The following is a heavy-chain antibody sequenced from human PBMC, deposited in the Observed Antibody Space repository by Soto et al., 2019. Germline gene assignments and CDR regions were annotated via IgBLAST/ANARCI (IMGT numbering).Heavy chain of an antibody. Sequence: SETLSLTCTVSGGSITTYYWSWIRQSPGRGLEWIGYIHHSGATNYNPSLKSRVTTSVDTSKNQFSLKLSSVTAADTAVYYCARGYCSSTIGYEGYYYYYMDFWGKGTTVTVSS. D-gene: IGHD2-2*01. CDR1: GGSITTYY. V-gene: IGHV4-59*01. J-gene: IGHJ6*03. CDR3: ARGYCSSTIGYEGYYYYYMDF. CDR2: IHHSGAT.